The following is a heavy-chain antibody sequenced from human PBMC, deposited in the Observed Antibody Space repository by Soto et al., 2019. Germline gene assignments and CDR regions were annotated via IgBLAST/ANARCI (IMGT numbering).Heavy chain of an antibody. Sequence: RRLSCAASGFAFYYYNMNWVRQAPGRGLEWVSSISGSGIDIHFTDSAKGRFTISRDNAKTSLYLQMDSLRPEDTAIYYCAREGVTNYTDSYFDLWGHGALVTAPQ. V-gene: IGHV3-21*01. CDR2: ISGSGIDI. J-gene: IGHJ4*01. CDR3: AREGVTNYTDSYFDL. CDR1: GFAFYYYN. D-gene: IGHD4-4*01.